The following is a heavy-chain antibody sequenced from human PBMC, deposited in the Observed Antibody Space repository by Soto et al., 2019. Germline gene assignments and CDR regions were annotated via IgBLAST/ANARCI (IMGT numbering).Heavy chain of an antibody. CDR3: ARGRLEAMVLDPDYYYSYMDV. Sequence: QVQLVQSGAEVKKPGASVKVSCKASGYTFTSYDINWVRQATGQGLEWMGWMNPNSGNTGYAQKFQGRVTMTRNTSISTAYMELSSLRSEDTAVYYCARGRLEAMVLDPDYYYSYMDVWGKGTTVTVSS. CDR2: MNPNSGNT. V-gene: IGHV1-8*01. J-gene: IGHJ6*03. CDR1: GYTFTSYD. D-gene: IGHD3-10*01.